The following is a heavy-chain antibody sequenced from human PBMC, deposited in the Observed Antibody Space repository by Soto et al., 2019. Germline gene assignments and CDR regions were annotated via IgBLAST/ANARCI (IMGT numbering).Heavy chain of an antibody. V-gene: IGHV1-2*04. CDR2: INPNSGGT. CDR3: ARERGENYYYGMDV. Sequence: QVQLVQSGAEVKKPGASVKVSCKASGYTFTGYYMHWVRQAPGQGLEWMGWINPNSGGTNYAQKFQCWVTMTRDTSSSTAYMELSRLRSDDTAVYYCARERGENYYYGMDVWGQGTTVTVSS. J-gene: IGHJ6*02. CDR1: GYTFTGYY.